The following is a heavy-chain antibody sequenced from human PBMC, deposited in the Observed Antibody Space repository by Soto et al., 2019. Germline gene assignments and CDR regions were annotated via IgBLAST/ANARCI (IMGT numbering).Heavy chain of an antibody. V-gene: IGHV6-1*01. CDR1: GDSVSTNSAT. CDR2: TYYRSKWFN. D-gene: IGHD2-8*01. CDR3: ARLIGNSWLDS. Sequence: QVQLQQSGPGLVNPPKPPPLTGAFSGDSVSTNSATWDWSRQSPSGGLEWLGRTYYRSKWFNDYAVSVKGRISINPDTSNNQFSLQLNSVTPDDTAVYYCARLIGNSWLDSWGQGTLVTVSS. J-gene: IGHJ5*01.